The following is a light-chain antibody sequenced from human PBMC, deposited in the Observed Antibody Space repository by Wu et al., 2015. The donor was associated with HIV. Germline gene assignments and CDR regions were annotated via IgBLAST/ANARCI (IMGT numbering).Light chain of an antibody. CDR2: DAS. J-gene: IGKJ2*03. Sequence: EIVLTQSPGTLSLSPGERATLSCRASQSVSSSYLAWYQQKPGQAPRLLIYDASNRATGIPARFSGSGSGTDFTLTISSLEPEDFAVYYCQQRSNWPYSFGQGTKLEIK. CDR1: QSVSSSY. CDR3: QQRSNWPYS. V-gene: IGKV3D-20*02.